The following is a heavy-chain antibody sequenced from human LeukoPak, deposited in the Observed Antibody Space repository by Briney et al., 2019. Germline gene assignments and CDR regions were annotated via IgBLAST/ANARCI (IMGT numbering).Heavy chain of an antibody. V-gene: IGHV3-23*01. CDR2: ISGSAGST. Sequence: GGSLRLSCAASGFTFSSYSMNWVRQAPGKGLEWVSTISGSAGSTYYADSVKGRFTISRDNSKNTLYLQMNSLRVEDTALYYCAKEGGDYSSGWPWDYWGQGTLVTVSS. CDR1: GFTFSSYS. CDR3: AKEGGDYSSGWPWDY. J-gene: IGHJ4*02. D-gene: IGHD6-19*01.